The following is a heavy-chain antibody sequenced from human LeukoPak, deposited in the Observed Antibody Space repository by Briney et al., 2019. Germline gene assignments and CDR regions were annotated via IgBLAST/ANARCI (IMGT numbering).Heavy chain of an antibody. J-gene: IGHJ4*02. Sequence: GRSLRLSCAASGFTFSTYEMHWVRQAPGKGLEWMGGFDLGDGETIFAQKFQGRVTMTEDTSTDTAYMELRSLTSEDTAVYYCAAGDPWHLLDYWGQGTLVTVSS. CDR3: AAGDPWHLLDY. D-gene: IGHD5-12*01. V-gene: IGHV1-24*01. CDR2: FDLGDGET. CDR1: GFTFSTYE.